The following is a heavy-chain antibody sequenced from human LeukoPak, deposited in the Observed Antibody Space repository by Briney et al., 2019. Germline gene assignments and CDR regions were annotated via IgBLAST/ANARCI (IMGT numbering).Heavy chain of an antibody. D-gene: IGHD2-2*01. Sequence: SETLSLTCTVSGGSISSGGYHWSLIRQHPGKGLEWIGYIYYSGSTYYNPSLKSRVTISVDTSKNQFSLKLSSVTAADTAVYYWARALFEEGYCSSTSCHPGYYYYMDVWGKGTTVTVSS. J-gene: IGHJ6*03. CDR3: ARALFEEGYCSSTSCHPGYYYYMDV. V-gene: IGHV4-31*03. CDR1: GGSISSGGYH. CDR2: IYYSGST.